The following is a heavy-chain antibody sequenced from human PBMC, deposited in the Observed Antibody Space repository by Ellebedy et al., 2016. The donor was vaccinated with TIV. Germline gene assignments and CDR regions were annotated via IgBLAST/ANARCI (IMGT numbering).Heavy chain of an antibody. CDR3: ARAGSSGWEAYFDL. D-gene: IGHD6-19*01. Sequence: GESLKISCAASGFIFSSNGMHWVRQAPGKGLEWVAVISFDGTTKHYVDSVKGRFTISRDNSKNTLYLQMNSLRAEDTAVYYCARAGSSGWEAYFDLWGRGTLVTVSS. CDR1: GFIFSSNG. J-gene: IGHJ2*01. CDR2: ISFDGTTK. V-gene: IGHV3-30*03.